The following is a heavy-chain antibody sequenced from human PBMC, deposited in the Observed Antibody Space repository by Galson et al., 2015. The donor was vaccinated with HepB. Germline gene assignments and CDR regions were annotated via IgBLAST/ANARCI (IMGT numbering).Heavy chain of an antibody. CDR3: ATWRGRRFEC. J-gene: IGHJ4*02. D-gene: IGHD3-3*01. CDR2: ISGSGVNI. Sequence: SLRLSCAASGLTFSNFAMSWVRQVPGKGLEWVSGISGSGVNIYDADSVKARFTISRDNSKNTLYLQMNRLRGEDTAVYYCATWRGRRFECWGQGTLVTVSP. V-gene: IGHV3-23*01. CDR1: GLTFSNFA.